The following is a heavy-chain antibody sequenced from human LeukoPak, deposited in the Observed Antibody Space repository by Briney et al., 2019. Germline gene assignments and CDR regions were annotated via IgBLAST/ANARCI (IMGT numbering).Heavy chain of an antibody. CDR1: GFTFSSYW. V-gene: IGHV3-21*01. Sequence: GGSLRLSCAASGFTFSSYWMHWVRQAPGKGLVWVSSISSSSSYIYYADSVKGRFTISRDNAKNSLYLQMNSLRAEDTAVYYCARSLRYCSGGSCFDAFDIWGQGTMVTVSS. CDR2: ISSSSSYI. CDR3: ARSLRYCSGGSCFDAFDI. D-gene: IGHD2-15*01. J-gene: IGHJ3*02.